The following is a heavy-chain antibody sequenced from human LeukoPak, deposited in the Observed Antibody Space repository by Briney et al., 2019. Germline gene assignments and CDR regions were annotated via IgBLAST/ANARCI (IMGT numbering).Heavy chain of an antibody. Sequence: GGSLNLSCAASGFTFDDYAMHWVRQAPGKGLEWVSGISWNSGSIGYADSVKGRFTISRDNAKNSLYLQMNSLRAEDMALYYCAKESMDCSSTSCYFDYWGQGTLVTVSS. CDR1: GFTFDDYA. D-gene: IGHD2-2*01. V-gene: IGHV3-9*03. CDR3: AKESMDCSSTSCYFDY. CDR2: ISWNSGSI. J-gene: IGHJ4*02.